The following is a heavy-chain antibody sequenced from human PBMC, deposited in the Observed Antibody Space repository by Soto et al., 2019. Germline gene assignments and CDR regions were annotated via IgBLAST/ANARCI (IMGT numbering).Heavy chain of an antibody. CDR2: TYYRSKWYN. CDR3: ARENSIAAWLGEYYSSSYMDA. Sequence: QTLSLTXAISGDSVSSNSAAWNWIRQSPSRGLEWLGRTYYRSKWYNDYAVSVKSRITINPDTSKNQFSLQLNSVTPEDTAVYYCARENSIAAWLGEYYSSSYMDARAQGTTVTISS. V-gene: IGHV6-1*01. J-gene: IGHJ6*03. CDR1: GDSVSSNSAA. D-gene: IGHD6-6*01.